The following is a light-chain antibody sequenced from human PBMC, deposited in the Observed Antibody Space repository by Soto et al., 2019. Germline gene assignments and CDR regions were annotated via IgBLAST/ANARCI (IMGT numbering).Light chain of an antibody. Sequence: EIVLTQSPGTLSLSPVERATLSCRASQRVSSSYLAWYQQKPGQAPRLLIYGASIRATGIPDRFSGSGSGTDFTLTISRLEPEGFAVYYWQQYGSSPLTVGGGTNVEIK. J-gene: IGKJ4*01. CDR1: QRVSSSY. CDR2: GAS. V-gene: IGKV3-20*01. CDR3: QQYGSSPLT.